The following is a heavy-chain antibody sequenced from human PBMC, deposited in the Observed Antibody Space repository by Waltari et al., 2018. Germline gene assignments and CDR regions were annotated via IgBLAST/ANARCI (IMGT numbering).Heavy chain of an antibody. CDR3: ARHMGSYQVFGY. V-gene: IGHV4-38-2*01. J-gene: IGHJ4*02. CDR2: IYHSGGT. Sequence: QVQLQESGPGLVKPSETLSLTCAVSGYSISSGYYWGWIRQPPGKGLGWIGSIYHSGGTYYDPSVKRRVTIAVDTSKNQCSMKLGSVTAADTAVYYCARHMGSYQVFGYWGQGTLVTVSS. D-gene: IGHD1-26*01. CDR1: GYSISSGYY.